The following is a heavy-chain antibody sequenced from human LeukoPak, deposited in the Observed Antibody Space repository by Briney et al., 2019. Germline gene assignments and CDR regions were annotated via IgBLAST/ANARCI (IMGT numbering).Heavy chain of an antibody. CDR2: LDYSGST. J-gene: IGHJ5*02. D-gene: IGHD3-10*01. V-gene: IGHV4-39*02. CDR3: ARVFDTMVRGVKRFDP. CDR1: GDSISGSSYY. Sequence: SETLSLTCHVSGDSISGSSYYWGWFRQPPGKGLEWIGGLDYSGSTKWNPSLKSRVTISVDTSKNHFSLTLNSVTAADTAVYYCARVFDTMVRGVKRFDPWGQGTLVTVSS.